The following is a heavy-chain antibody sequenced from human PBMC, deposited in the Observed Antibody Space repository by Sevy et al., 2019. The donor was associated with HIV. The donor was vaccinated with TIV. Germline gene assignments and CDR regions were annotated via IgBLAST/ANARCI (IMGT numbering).Heavy chain of an antibody. V-gene: IGHV7-4-1*02. J-gene: IGHJ4*02. CDR1: GYTFTSNA. D-gene: IGHD6-13*01. Sequence: ASVKVSCTASGYTFTSNAMTWVRQAPGQGLEWMGWINTNTGNPTYAQGFTGRFIFSLDTSVSTAYLQISSLKAEDTAMYYCARVHQSSNWLRFDFWGQGTLVTVSS. CDR2: INTNTGNP. CDR3: ARVHQSSNWLRFDF.